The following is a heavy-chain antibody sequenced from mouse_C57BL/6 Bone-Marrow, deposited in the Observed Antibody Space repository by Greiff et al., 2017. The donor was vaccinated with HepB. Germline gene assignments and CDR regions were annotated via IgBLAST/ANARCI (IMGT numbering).Heavy chain of an antibody. CDR2: IDPETGGT. Sequence: QVQLQQSGAELVRPGASVTLSCKASGYTFTDYEMHWVKQTPVHGLEWIGAIDPETGGTAYNQKFKGKAILTADKSSSTAYMALRSLTSEDSAVYYLTAQALYYAMDYWGQGTSVTVSS. V-gene: IGHV1-15*01. D-gene: IGHD3-2*02. CDR3: TAQALYYAMDY. CDR1: GYTFTDYE. J-gene: IGHJ4*01.